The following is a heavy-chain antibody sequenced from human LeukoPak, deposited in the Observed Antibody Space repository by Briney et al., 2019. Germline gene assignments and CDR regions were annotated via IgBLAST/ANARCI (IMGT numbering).Heavy chain of an antibody. V-gene: IGHV4-34*01. CDR2: INHSGST. D-gene: IGHD3-16*02. CDR3: ALSGPRYYYYYYMDV. CDR1: GGSFSGYY. Sequence: SETLSPTCAVYGGSFSGYYWSWIRQPPGKGLEWIGEINHSGSTNYNPSLKSRVTISVDTSKNQFSLKLSSVTAADTAVYYCALSGPRYYYYYYMDVWGKGTTVTVSS. J-gene: IGHJ6*03.